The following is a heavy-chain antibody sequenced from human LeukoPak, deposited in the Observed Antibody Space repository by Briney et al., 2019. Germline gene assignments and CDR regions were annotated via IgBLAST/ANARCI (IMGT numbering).Heavy chain of an antibody. J-gene: IGHJ4*02. CDR3: ARESRQWLVLGGVDY. Sequence: GGSLRLSCAVSGFTFSDYYMSWIRQAPGKGLEWVSYISGSGSTIHYADSVKGRATVSRDNAENSLYLQMNSLRAEDTAVYYCARESRQWLVLGGVDYWGQGTLVTVSS. V-gene: IGHV3-11*04. D-gene: IGHD6-19*01. CDR2: ISGSGSTI. CDR1: GFTFSDYY.